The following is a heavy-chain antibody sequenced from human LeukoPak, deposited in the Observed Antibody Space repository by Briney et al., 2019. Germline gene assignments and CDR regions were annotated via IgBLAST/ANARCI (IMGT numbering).Heavy chain of an antibody. CDR1: GGSISSYY. Sequence: PSETLSLTCTVSGGSISSYYWSWIRQPPGKGLEWIGYIYTSGSTNYNPSLKSRVTISVDTSKNQSSLKLSSVTAADTAVYYCASSYSGSYHAYFDYWGQGTLVTVSS. J-gene: IGHJ4*02. V-gene: IGHV4-4*09. CDR2: IYTSGST. D-gene: IGHD1-26*01. CDR3: ASSYSGSYHAYFDY.